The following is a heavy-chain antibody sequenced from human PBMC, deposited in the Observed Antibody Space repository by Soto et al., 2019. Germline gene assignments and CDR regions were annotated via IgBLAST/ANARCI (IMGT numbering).Heavy chain of an antibody. D-gene: IGHD3-3*01. Sequence: EVQLLESGGGLVQPGGSLRLSCAASGFTFSSYAMSWVRQAPGKGLEWVSAISGSGGSTYYADSVKGRFTISRDNSKKTLYLQMNGVRAEDTAVYYCAKPKITIFGPRNGDDAFDTWAQGTMVPVSS. CDR2: ISGSGGST. CDR1: GFTFSSYA. J-gene: IGHJ3*02. V-gene: IGHV3-23*01. CDR3: AKPKITIFGPRNGDDAFDT.